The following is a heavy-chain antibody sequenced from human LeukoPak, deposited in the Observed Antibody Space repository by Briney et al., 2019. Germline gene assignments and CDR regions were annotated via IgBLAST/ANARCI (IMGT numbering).Heavy chain of an antibody. J-gene: IGHJ6*03. CDR3: ASGTTCYYYMDV. D-gene: IGHD1-14*01. CDR2: INHSGST. V-gene: IGHV4-34*01. CDR1: GGSFSGYY. Sequence: PSETLSLTCAVYGGSFSGYYWSWIRQPPGKGLEWIGEINHSGSTNYNPSLKSRVTISVDTSKNQFSLKLSSVTAADTAVYYCASGTTCYYYMDVWGKGTTVSVSS.